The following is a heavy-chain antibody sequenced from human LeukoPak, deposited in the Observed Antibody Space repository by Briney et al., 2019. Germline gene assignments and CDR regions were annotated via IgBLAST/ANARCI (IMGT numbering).Heavy chain of an antibody. Sequence: PGRSLRLSCAASGFTFSSYAMHWVRQAPGKGLEWVAVISYDGSNKYYADSVKGRFTISRDNSKNTLYLQMNSLSAEDTAVYYCARAGESDYGGNSGDWYFDLWGRGTLVTVSS. J-gene: IGHJ2*01. V-gene: IGHV3-30-3*01. D-gene: IGHD4-23*01. CDR2: ISYDGSNK. CDR3: ARAGESDYGGNSGDWYFDL. CDR1: GFTFSSYA.